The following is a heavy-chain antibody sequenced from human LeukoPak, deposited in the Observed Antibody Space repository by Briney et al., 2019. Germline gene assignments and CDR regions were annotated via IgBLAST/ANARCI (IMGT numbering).Heavy chain of an antibody. J-gene: IGHJ5*02. V-gene: IGHV1-18*01. D-gene: IGHD3-3*01. CDR3: AGGRSTYYDFWSGYHALNWFDP. Sequence: ASVKVSCKASGYTFTSYGISWVRQAPGQGLEWMGWISAYNGNTNYAQKLQGRVTMTTDTSTSTAYMELRSLRSDDTAVYYCAGGRSTYYDFWSGYHALNWFDPWGQGTLVTVSS. CDR1: GYTFTSYG. CDR2: ISAYNGNT.